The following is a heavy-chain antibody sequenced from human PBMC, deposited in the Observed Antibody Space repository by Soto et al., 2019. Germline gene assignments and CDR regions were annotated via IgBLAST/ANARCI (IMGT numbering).Heavy chain of an antibody. CDR3: ARDALSVVGGFDI. CDR2: ISSSSSYI. CDR1: GFTFSSYS. V-gene: IGHV3-21*01. Sequence: SGGSLRLSCAASGFTFSSYSMNWVRQAPGKGLEWVSSISSSSSYIYYADSVKGRFTISRDNAKNSLYLQVNSLRAEDTAVYYCARDALSVVGGFDIWGQGTMVTVSS. D-gene: IGHD1-26*01. J-gene: IGHJ3*02.